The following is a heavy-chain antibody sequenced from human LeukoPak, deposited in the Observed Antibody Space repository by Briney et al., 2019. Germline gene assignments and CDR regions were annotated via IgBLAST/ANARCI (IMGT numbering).Heavy chain of an antibody. Sequence: GESLKVSCKASGYTFNTNWIGWVRQMPGKGLEWMGIIYPSDSDTRYSPSFQGQVTISADKSISTAYLRWSSLKASDTAMYYCARPSNSGYDYWGQGALVTVSS. J-gene: IGHJ4*02. CDR1: GYTFNTNW. CDR2: IYPSDSDT. V-gene: IGHV5-51*01. CDR3: ARPSNSGYDY. D-gene: IGHD5-12*01.